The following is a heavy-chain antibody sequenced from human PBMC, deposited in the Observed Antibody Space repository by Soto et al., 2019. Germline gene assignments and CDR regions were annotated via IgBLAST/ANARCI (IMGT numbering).Heavy chain of an antibody. Sequence: GPQLKVSCKASGGTFSSYAISWVRQAPGQGLEWMGGIIPIFGTANYAQKFQGRVTITADESTSTAYMQLSSLRSEDTAVYYCARVVEGSSGYYFPWGQGTQVTVSS. V-gene: IGHV1-69*13. D-gene: IGHD3-22*01. CDR2: IIPIFGTA. CDR3: ARVVEGSSGYYFP. J-gene: IGHJ5*02. CDR1: GGTFSSYA.